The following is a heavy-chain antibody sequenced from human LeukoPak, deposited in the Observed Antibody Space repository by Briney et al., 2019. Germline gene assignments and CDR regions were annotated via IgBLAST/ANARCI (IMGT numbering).Heavy chain of an antibody. D-gene: IGHD6-13*01. Sequence: PGGSLRLSCAASGFTFSSYWMHWVRQAPGKGLVWVSRINTDGSSTSYADSVKGRFTISRDNAKNTLYLQMNSLRAEDTAVYYCARDMEVVGGYSSSWVYYYYYYYMDVWGKGTTVTVSS. CDR3: ARDMEVVGGYSSSWVYYYYYYYMDV. CDR2: INTDGSST. J-gene: IGHJ6*03. CDR1: GFTFSSYW. V-gene: IGHV3-74*01.